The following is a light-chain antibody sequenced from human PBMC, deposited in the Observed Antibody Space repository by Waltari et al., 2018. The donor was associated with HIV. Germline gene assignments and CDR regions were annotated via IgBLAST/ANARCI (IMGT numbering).Light chain of an antibody. Sequence: QSALTQPASVSGSPGQSITISCTGTSSDVGGYNYVFWYQQHPGKAPKLMIFDVSERPSGVSNRFSGSKSGNTASLTISGLRPEDEAEYYCNSYRSDSTHVFGTGTTVTVL. J-gene: IGLJ1*01. CDR3: NSYRSDSTHV. CDR2: DVS. CDR1: SSDVGGYNY. V-gene: IGLV2-14*03.